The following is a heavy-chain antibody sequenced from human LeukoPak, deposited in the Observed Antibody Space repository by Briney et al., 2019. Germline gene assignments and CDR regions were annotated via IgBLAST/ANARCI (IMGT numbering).Heavy chain of an antibody. CDR1: GFTFSSYG. Sequence: GGSLRLSCAASGFTFSSYGMHWVRQAPGKGLEWVAVIWYDGSNKYYADSVKGRFTISRDNSKNTLYLQMNSLRAEDTAVYYCAKIPYSSGWVQNWFDPWGQGTLVTVSS. J-gene: IGHJ5*02. CDR2: IWYDGSNK. D-gene: IGHD6-19*01. CDR3: AKIPYSSGWVQNWFDP. V-gene: IGHV3-33*06.